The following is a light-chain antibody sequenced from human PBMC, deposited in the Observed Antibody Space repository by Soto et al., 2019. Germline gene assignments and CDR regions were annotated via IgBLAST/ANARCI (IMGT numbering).Light chain of an antibody. V-gene: IGLV6-57*03. J-gene: IGLJ3*02. CDR1: SGSIASNS. Sequence: NFMLTQPHSVSESPGKTVTISCTRISGSIASNSVQWFQQRPGSAPTTVIFEDDQRPSGVPDRFSGSIDSSSNSASLTISGLKNEDEADYYCQSYDSNNQVFGGGTKLTVL. CDR3: QSYDSNNQV. CDR2: EDD.